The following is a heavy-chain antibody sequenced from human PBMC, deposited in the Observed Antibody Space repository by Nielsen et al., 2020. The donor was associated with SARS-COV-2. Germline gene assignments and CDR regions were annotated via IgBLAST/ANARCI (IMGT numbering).Heavy chain of an antibody. CDR1: GGSFSGYY. CDR3: ARGRGSYRYHYFDY. D-gene: IGHD3-16*02. V-gene: IGHV4-34*01. J-gene: IGHJ4*02. CDR2: INHSGST. Sequence: SETLSLTCAVYGGSFSGYYWSWIRQPPGKGLEWIGEINHSGSTNYNPSLKSRVTISVDTSKNQFSLKLSSVTAADTAVYYCARGRGSYRYHYFDYWGQGTLVTVSS.